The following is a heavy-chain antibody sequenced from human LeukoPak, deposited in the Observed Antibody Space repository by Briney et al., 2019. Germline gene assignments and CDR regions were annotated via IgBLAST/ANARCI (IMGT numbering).Heavy chain of an antibody. CDR3: VRVACSSMTSCATVDY. Sequence: GGSLRLSCAASGFSISDYGINWVRRAPGKGLVWVSRINSDGSSTSYADSVKGRFIISRDNAKNTLSLQMNSLRAEDTAVFYCVRVACSSMTSCATVDYWGQGTLVTVSS. CDR2: INSDGSST. D-gene: IGHD2-2*01. J-gene: IGHJ4*02. V-gene: IGHV3-74*01. CDR1: GFSISDYG.